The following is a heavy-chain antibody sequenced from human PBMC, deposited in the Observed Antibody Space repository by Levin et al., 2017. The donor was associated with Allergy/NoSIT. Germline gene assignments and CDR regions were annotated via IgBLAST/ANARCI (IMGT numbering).Heavy chain of an antibody. D-gene: IGHD1-1*01. Sequence: GESLKISCAASGFTFSNSWMHWVRQGPGKGLVWVSRINSDGSSTTYADSVRGRFTISRDNAKNTLYLQMNSLGAEDTAVYFCASWNVPRDAFDMWGQGTMVTVSS. V-gene: IGHV3-74*01. CDR1: GFTFSNSW. CDR2: INSDGSST. CDR3: ASWNVPRDAFDM. J-gene: IGHJ3*02.